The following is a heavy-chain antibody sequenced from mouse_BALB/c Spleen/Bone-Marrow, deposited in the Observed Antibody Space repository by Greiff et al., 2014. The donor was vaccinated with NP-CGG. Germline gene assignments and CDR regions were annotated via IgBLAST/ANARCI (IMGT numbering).Heavy chain of an antibody. CDR2: TYPGGGDT. CDR3: ARGRNWADY. V-gene: IGHV1-80*01. Sequence: QVQLQQSGAELVRPGSSVKISCKASGYAFSSYWMNWVKQRPGQGLEWIGQTYPGGGDTNYNGKFKGKATLTADKSSSTAYMQLSSLTSEDSAVYFCARGRNWADYWGQGTTLTVSS. J-gene: IGHJ2*01. D-gene: IGHD4-1*01. CDR1: GYAFSSYW.